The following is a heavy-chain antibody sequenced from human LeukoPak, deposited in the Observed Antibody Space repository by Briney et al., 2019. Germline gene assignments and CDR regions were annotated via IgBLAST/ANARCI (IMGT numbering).Heavy chain of an antibody. Sequence: ASVKVSCKASGYTFTDYYIHWVRQAPGQGLEWMGRITPNSGGTIYAQTFQGRFTMTRDTSISTAYMELSRLRSDDTAVYYCARIKATSDGALWGQGTLVTVSS. J-gene: IGHJ4*02. CDR3: ARIKATSDGAL. CDR1: GYTFTDYY. CDR2: ITPNSGGT. V-gene: IGHV1-2*02. D-gene: IGHD5-18*01.